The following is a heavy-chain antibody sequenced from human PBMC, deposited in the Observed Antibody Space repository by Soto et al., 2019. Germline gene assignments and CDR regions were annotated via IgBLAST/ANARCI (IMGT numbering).Heavy chain of an antibody. D-gene: IGHD2-21*01. Sequence: EVQLVESGGGLVQPGGSLRLSCAASGFTFSSYWMHWVRQAPGKGLVWVSRINSDGSSISYADSVKGRFTISRDNXRNTLYRQMNNLRAGDTAVYYCARDRVVQRWPLDYWGQGTLVIVSS. CDR2: INSDGSSI. J-gene: IGHJ4*02. CDR3: ARDRVVQRWPLDY. CDR1: GFTFSSYW. V-gene: IGHV3-74*01.